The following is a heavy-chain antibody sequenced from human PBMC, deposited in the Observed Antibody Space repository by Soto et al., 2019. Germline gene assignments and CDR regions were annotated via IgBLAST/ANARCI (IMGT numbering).Heavy chain of an antibody. V-gene: IGHV3-21*02. Sequence: EVQLVESGGGLVKPGGSLRLSCAASGFTFSSHCMDWVRQAPGKGLAWVASISETASYTYYADSVKGRCTMSRDNAKSSIYLQLSIPRADGTAGYYCARGPDYGDEELEYWGQGTLVTVSS. CDR2: ISETASYT. CDR1: GFTFSSHC. CDR3: ARGPDYGDEELEY. J-gene: IGHJ4*02. D-gene: IGHD4-17*01.